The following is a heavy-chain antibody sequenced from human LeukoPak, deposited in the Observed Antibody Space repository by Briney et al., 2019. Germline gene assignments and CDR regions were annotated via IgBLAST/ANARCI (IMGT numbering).Heavy chain of an antibody. D-gene: IGHD4/OR15-4a*01. V-gene: IGHV3-30*03. Sequence: GGSLRLSCAASGFTFSSYGTHWVRQAPGKGLEWVAVISYDGSNKYYADSVKGRFTISRDNSKNTLYLQMNSLRAEDTAVYYCAMVLLSWGQGTLVTVSS. CDR3: AMVLLS. J-gene: IGHJ5*02. CDR2: ISYDGSNK. CDR1: GFTFSSYG.